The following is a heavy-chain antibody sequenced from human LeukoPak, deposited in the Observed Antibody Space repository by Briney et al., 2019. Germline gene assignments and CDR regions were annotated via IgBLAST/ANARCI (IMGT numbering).Heavy chain of an antibody. J-gene: IGHJ6*03. CDR1: GGSISSYY. V-gene: IGHV4-4*07. D-gene: IGHD3-10*01. CDR2: IYTSGST. Sequence: SETLSLTCTVSGGSISSYYWSWIRQPAGKGLEWIGRIYTSGSTNYNPSLKSRVTMSVDTFKNQFSLKLSSVTAADTAVYYCARDLNYYGSGTSFYYYYYMDVWGKGTTVTVSS. CDR3: ARDLNYYGSGTSFYYYYYMDV.